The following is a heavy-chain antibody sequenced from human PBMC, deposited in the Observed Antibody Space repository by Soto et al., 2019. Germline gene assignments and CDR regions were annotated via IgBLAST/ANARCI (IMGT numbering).Heavy chain of an antibody. J-gene: IGHJ6*02. Sequence: GGSLRLSCAASGFTFEDYAMHWVRQAPWKGLEWVSGISWNSGSIGYADSVKGRFTISRDNAKNSLYLQMNSLRAEDTALYYCAKSWMLGDNYYYGMDVWGQGTTVTVSS. CDR1: GFTFEDYA. D-gene: IGHD1-26*01. CDR3: AKSWMLGDNYYYGMDV. V-gene: IGHV3-9*01. CDR2: ISWNSGSI.